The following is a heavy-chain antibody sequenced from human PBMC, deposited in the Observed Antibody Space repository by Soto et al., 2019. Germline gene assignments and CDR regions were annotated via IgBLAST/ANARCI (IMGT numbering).Heavy chain of an antibody. Sequence: KPSETLSLTCAVSGGSISSGGYSWSWIRQPPGKGLEWIGYIYHSGSTYYNPSLKSRVTISVDRSKNQFSLKLSSVTAADTAVYYCARGGIGHWFDPWGQGTLVTVSS. J-gene: IGHJ5*02. CDR1: GGSISSGGYS. D-gene: IGHD3-16*01. V-gene: IGHV4-30-2*01. CDR2: IYHSGST. CDR3: ARGGIGHWFDP.